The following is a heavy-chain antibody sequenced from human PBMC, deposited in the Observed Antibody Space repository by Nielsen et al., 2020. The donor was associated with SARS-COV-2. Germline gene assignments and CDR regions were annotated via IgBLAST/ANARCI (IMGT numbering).Heavy chain of an antibody. V-gene: IGHV3-30*18. J-gene: IGHJ4*02. CDR2: ISYDGREK. CDR3: AKDREMVSTDYFDY. CDR1: GFTFSNKA. Sequence: GESLKISCAASGFTFSNKAMHWVRQAPGKGLEWVAVISYDGREKSYTDSVKGRFTISRDNSNNTLYLQMTRLSSEDTGMYYCAKDREMVSTDYFDYWGQGTLVTVSP. D-gene: IGHD2-8*01.